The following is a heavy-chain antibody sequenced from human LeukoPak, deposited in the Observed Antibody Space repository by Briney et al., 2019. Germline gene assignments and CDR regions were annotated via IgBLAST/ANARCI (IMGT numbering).Heavy chain of an antibody. CDR1: GVTFSSYA. CDR2: IIPIFGTA. J-gene: IGHJ4*02. CDR3: ARAELGYDSSGYDY. Sequence: SVKVSCKASGVTFSSYAISWVRQAPGQGLEWMGRIIPIFGTANYAQKFQGRVTITTDESTSTAYMELSSLRSEDTAVYYCARAELGYDSSGYDYWGQGTLVTVSS. V-gene: IGHV1-69*05. D-gene: IGHD3-22*01.